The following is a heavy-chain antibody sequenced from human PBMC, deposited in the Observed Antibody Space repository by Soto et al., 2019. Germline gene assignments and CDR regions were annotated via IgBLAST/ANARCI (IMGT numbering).Heavy chain of an antibody. CDR1: GGSFSGYN. Sequence: KPSETLSLTCAVYGGSFSGYNWSWVRQPPGKGLEWIGEIKHSGSTNYNPSLKSRVTISVDTSKNQFSLKLSSVTAAGTAVYYCARGRIMITFGGVIVLYGMDVWGQGTTVTVSS. V-gene: IGHV4-34*01. J-gene: IGHJ6*02. D-gene: IGHD3-16*02. CDR3: ARGRIMITFGGVIVLYGMDV. CDR2: IKHSGST.